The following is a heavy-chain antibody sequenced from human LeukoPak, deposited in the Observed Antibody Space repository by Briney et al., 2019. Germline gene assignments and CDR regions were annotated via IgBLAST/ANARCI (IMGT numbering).Heavy chain of an antibody. J-gene: IGHJ2*01. D-gene: IGHD6-19*01. Sequence: GRSLRLSCAASGLTFSSYGMHWVRQAPGKGLEWVAVISYDGSNKYYADSVKGRFTTSRDNSKNTLYLQMNSLRAEDTAVYYCAKDGLAGDTYWYFDLWGRGTLVTVSS. CDR1: GLTFSSYG. CDR2: ISYDGSNK. V-gene: IGHV3-30*18. CDR3: AKDGLAGDTYWYFDL.